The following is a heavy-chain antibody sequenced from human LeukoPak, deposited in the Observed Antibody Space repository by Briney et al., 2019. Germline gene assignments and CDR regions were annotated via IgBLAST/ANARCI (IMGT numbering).Heavy chain of an antibody. CDR1: EYTFTTYA. V-gene: IGHV7-4-1*02. J-gene: IGHJ4*02. CDR2: INTNTGNP. CDR3: ARKKVEPDRYFDY. Sequence: ASVKVSCKASEYTFTTYAINWVRQAPGQGLEWMGWINTNTGNPTYAQGFTGRFVFSLDTSVSTAYLQISSLKAEDTAVYYCARKKVEPDRYFDYWGQGTLVTVSS. D-gene: IGHD1-14*01.